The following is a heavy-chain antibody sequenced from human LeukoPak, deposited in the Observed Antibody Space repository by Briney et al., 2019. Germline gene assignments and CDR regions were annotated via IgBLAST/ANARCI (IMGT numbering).Heavy chain of an antibody. D-gene: IGHD3-3*01. J-gene: IGHJ4*02. CDR2: IKSKTAGGTA. V-gene: IGHV3-15*01. Sequence: AGGSLRLSCAASGFTFSNTWMSWVRQAPGKGLEWVGRIKSKTAGGTADYGAPVKGRFTISRDDSKNTVYLQMNSLKTEDTAVYYCTTIDDFWSGYSSDYFDYWGQGTLVTVSS. CDR1: GFTFSNTW. CDR3: TTIDDFWSGYSSDYFDY.